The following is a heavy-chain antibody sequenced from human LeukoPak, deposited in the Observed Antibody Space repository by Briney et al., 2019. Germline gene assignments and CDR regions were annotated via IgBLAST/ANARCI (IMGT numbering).Heavy chain of an antibody. CDR1: GGSISSYY. J-gene: IGHJ4*02. CDR2: IYYSGST. D-gene: IGHD1-7*01. V-gene: IGHV4-59*08. Sequence: SETLSLTCTVSGGSISSYYWSWIRQPPGKGLEWIGYIYYSGSTNYNPSLKSRVTISVVTSKNQFSLKLSSVTAADTAVYYCARSRTGTNFDYWGQGTLVTVSS. CDR3: ARSRTGTNFDY.